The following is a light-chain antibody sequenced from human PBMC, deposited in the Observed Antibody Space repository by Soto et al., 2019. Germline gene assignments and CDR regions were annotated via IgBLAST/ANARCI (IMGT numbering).Light chain of an antibody. CDR3: ATWDDSLNGYV. CDR1: GSNIGSNA. Sequence: LTQPPSASGTPGQRITISCSGSGSNIGSNAVTWYHQLPRTAPKLLIYTNNQRPSGVPDRFSGSKSGTSASLAISGLQSGDEADYYCATWDDSLNGYVFGTGTKV. V-gene: IGLV1-44*01. J-gene: IGLJ1*01. CDR2: TNN.